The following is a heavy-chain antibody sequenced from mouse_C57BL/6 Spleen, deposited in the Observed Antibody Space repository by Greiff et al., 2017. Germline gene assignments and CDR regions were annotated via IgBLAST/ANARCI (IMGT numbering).Heavy chain of an antibody. D-gene: IGHD1-1*01. J-gene: IGHJ4*01. V-gene: IGHV1-81*01. Sequence: VQLQASGAELARPGASVKLSCQASGYTFTSYGISWVKQRTGQGLEWIGEIYPRSGNTYYNEKFKGKATLTADKSSSTAYMELRILTSEDSAVYFCARDYYGSSGNYAMDYWGQGTSVTVSS. CDR3: ARDYYGSSGNYAMDY. CDR1: GYTFTSYG. CDR2: IYPRSGNT.